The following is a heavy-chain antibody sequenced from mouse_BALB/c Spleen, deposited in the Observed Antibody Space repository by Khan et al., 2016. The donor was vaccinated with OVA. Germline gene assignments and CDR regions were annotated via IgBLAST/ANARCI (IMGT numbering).Heavy chain of an antibody. CDR2: IFPNSGDT. Sequence: EVQLQESGPELVKPGASVKISCKASGYTFPDFNLDWVRQRQGRSLEWIGYIFPNSGDTGYNQKFKTKATLTVDTSSSTAYIDLRSLTSADSAVYYCVRSGYGSLGFWGQGTLVTVSA. CDR3: VRSGYGSLGF. CDR1: GYTFPDFN. J-gene: IGHJ3*02. D-gene: IGHD3-1*01. V-gene: IGHV1S29*02.